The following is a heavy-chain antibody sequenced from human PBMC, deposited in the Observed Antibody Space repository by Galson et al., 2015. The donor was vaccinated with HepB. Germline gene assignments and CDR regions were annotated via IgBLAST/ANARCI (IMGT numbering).Heavy chain of an antibody. J-gene: IGHJ6*03. CDR2: ISSSGSTI. Sequence: SLRLSCAASGFTFSDYYMSWIRQAPGKGLEWVSYISSSGSTIYYADSVKGRFTISRDNAKNSLYLQMNSLRAEDTAVYYCARVPRERRRGYYYYYMDVWGKGTTVTVSS. D-gene: IGHD1-1*01. V-gene: IGHV3-11*01. CDR1: GFTFSDYY. CDR3: ARVPRERRRGYYYYYMDV.